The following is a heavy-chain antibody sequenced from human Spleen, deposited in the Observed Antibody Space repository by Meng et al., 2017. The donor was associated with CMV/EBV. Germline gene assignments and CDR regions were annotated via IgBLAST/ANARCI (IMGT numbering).Heavy chain of an antibody. J-gene: IGHJ4*02. CDR1: GYTFTGYY. CDR3: AREAYYDSSGLFDY. D-gene: IGHD3-22*01. Sequence: KASGYTFTGYYIHWVRQSPGHGLEWMGWINPKSGGTSYAQKFQGRVTMTRDTSISTAYMELSRLRSDDTAVYYCAREAYYDSSGLFDYWGQGTLVTVSS. V-gene: IGHV1-2*02. CDR2: INPKSGGT.